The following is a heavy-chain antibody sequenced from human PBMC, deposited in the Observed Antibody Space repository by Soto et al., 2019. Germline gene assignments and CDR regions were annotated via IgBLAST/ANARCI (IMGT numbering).Heavy chain of an antibody. J-gene: IGHJ6*03. V-gene: IGHV4-59*01. CDR3: ARMVQWLALDYCYYMDV. CDR1: GGSISSYY. CDR2: IYYSGST. D-gene: IGHD6-19*01. Sequence: SETLSLTCTVSGGSISSYYWSWIRQPPGKGLEWIGYIYYSGSTNYNPSLKSRVTISVDTSKNQFSLKLSSVTAADTAVYYCARMVQWLALDYCYYMDVWGKGTTVTVSS.